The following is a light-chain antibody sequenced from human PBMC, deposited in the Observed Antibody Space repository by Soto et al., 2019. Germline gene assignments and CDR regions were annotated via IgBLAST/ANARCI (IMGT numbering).Light chain of an antibody. CDR3: QQYGSSPYT. V-gene: IGKV3-20*01. CDR2: GAS. J-gene: IGKJ2*01. Sequence: EIVLTQSPGTLSLSPGERATLSCRASQSVSSSDLAWYQQKPGQSPRLLIYGASNRATDIPDRFSGSGSGTDFTLTISRLEPEDFEAYYCQQYGSSPYTFGQGTTVDIK. CDR1: QSVSSSD.